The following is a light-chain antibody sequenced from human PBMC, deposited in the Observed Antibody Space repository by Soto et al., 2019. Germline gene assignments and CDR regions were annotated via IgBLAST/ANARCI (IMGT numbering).Light chain of an antibody. J-gene: IGKJ5*01. CDR3: QQYGSSHAIT. V-gene: IGKV3-20*01. CDR1: QSVSSTY. CDR2: GAS. Sequence: EILFTQSPGTLSLSPGERVTISCRASQSVSSTYLAWYQQQPGQATMLIIYGASTRANGIPDRFSGSESGTDFTLTISRLEPEDFAVYYCQQYGSSHAITFGQGTRLEIK.